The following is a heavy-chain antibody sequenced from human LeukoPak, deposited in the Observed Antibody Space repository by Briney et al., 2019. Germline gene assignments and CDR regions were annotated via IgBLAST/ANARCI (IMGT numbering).Heavy chain of an antibody. CDR3: ARWISESGMYWLDY. CDR1: GFTFSSHW. CDR2: INQDGGVK. J-gene: IGHJ4*02. V-gene: IGHV3-7*01. Sequence: PGGSLRLSCAASGFTFSSHWMSWVRQAPGKGLEWVASINQDGGVKHYVDSVKGQFTISRDNAKNSLYLQMNSLRAEDSAVYYCARWISESGMYWLDYWGQGTLVTVSS. D-gene: IGHD2-8*02.